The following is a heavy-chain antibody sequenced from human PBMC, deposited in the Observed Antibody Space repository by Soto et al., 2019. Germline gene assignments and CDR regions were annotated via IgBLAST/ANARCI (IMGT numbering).Heavy chain of an antibody. J-gene: IGHJ4*02. V-gene: IGHV3-11*01. Sequence: QAQLVESGGGLVKPGGSLRLSCAASGFTFSDHYMSWIRQAPGKGLEWVSYISSSGDIIYYADSVKGRFTISRDNAKNSLYLQMNSLRAEDTAVYYCARDLGYYDSSGYFDYWGQGTLVTVSS. CDR1: GFTFSDHY. CDR3: ARDLGYYDSSGYFDY. D-gene: IGHD3-22*01. CDR2: ISSSGDII.